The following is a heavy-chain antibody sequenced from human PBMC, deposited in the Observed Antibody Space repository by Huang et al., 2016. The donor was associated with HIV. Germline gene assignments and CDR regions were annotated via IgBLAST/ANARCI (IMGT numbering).Heavy chain of an antibody. CDR1: GFNFNNYD. CDR2: MNPNSGNT. V-gene: IGHV1-8*03. J-gene: IGHJ4*02. D-gene: IGHD3-22*01. CDR3: ARARGFLYDSTGYYSRYYFDS. Sequence: QVQLVQSGAEVKKPGASVKVSCKASGFNFNNYDFNWVRQASGQGLEWMGWMNPNSGNTGYAQKFQGRVTSTRNTSITTAYMELRSLRSEDTAVYYCARARGFLYDSTGYYSRYYFDSWGQGTLVTISS.